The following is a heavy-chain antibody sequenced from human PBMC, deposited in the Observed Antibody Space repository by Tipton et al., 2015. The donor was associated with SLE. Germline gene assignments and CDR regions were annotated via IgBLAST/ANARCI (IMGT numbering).Heavy chain of an antibody. Sequence: TLSLTCDVYGDSMTTAGYSWTWIRQPPGKGLEWVGTVYYTGNTFYNPSLKSRVTISVDTSKNQFSLNLSSVTAADTAVYYCARDEYRYDTTGYHLLGHFDFWGQGTLVTVSS. D-gene: IGHD3-22*01. CDR2: VYYTGNT. J-gene: IGHJ4*02. CDR1: GDSMTTAGYS. V-gene: IGHV4-39*07. CDR3: ARDEYRYDTTGYHLLGHFDF.